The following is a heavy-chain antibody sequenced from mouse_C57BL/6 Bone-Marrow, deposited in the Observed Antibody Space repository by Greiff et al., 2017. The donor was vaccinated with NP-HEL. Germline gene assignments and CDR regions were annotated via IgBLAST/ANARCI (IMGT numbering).Heavy chain of an antibody. CDR2: INPSNGGT. CDR1: GYTFTSYW. J-gene: IGHJ2*01. V-gene: IGHV1-53*01. CDR3: ARDSGYAFDF. D-gene: IGHD3-2*02. Sequence: VQLQQPGTELVKPGASVKLSCKASGYTFTSYWMHWLNQRPGQGLEWIGNINPSNGGTNYNEKFEIKATLTVDKSSSTAYMQLSSLTSEDSAVYYCARDSGYAFDFWGQGTTLTVSS.